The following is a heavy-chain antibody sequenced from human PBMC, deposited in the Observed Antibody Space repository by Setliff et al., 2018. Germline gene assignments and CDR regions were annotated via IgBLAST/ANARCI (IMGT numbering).Heavy chain of an antibody. V-gene: IGHV1-18*01. CDR3: ARDRFCNSWSGTSITAPHDAFDI. Sequence: ASVKVSCKASGFTFKTYSFSWIRQAPGQGLEWGGWISGYNSNTIYAQNFQGRVTMTTDASTNTAYMEVSRLRSEETAVYFCARDRFCNSWSGTSITAPHDAFDIWGQGTMVTVSS. CDR1: GFTFKTYS. J-gene: IGHJ3*02. D-gene: IGHD3-3*01. CDR2: ISGYNSNT.